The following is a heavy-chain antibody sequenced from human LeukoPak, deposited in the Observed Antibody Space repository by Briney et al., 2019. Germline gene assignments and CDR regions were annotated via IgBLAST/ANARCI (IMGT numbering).Heavy chain of an antibody. CDR3: VSFYETY. J-gene: IGHJ4*02. D-gene: IGHD2/OR15-2a*01. CDR2: INSVGSWT. Sequence: GGSLRLSCAASGNYWMHWVRQAPGKGLVWVSHINSVGSWTSYADSVKGRFTISKDNAKNTVYLQMNSLRAEDTAVYYCVSFYETYWGRGTLVTVSS. V-gene: IGHV3-74*01. CDR1: GNYW.